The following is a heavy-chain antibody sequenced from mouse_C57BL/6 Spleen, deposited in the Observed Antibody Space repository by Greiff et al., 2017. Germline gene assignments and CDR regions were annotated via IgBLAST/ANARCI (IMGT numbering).Heavy chain of an antibody. V-gene: IGHV1-76*01. Sequence: VQLQQSGAELVRPGASVKLSCKASGYTFTDYYINWVKQRPGQGLEWIARIYPGSGNTYYNEKFKGKATLTAEKSSSTAYMQLSSLTSEDSAVYFCARSPVDGYYDYWGQGTTLTVSS. CDR1: GYTFTDYY. J-gene: IGHJ2*01. CDR2: IYPGSGNT. CDR3: ARSPVDGYYDY. D-gene: IGHD2-3*01.